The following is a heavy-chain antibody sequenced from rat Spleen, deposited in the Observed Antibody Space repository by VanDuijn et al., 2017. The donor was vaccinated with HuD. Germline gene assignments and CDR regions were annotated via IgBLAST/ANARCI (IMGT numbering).Heavy chain of an antibody. CDR2: ITHDGSST. Sequence: EVQLVESGGGLVQPGRSLKLSCVASGITFSDYNMAWVRQAPKKGLEWVAIITHDGSSTYYRDSVKGRFTISRDNAKSTLYLQMDSLRSEDTATYDCARPDYGYPFAYWGQGTLVTVSS. CDR1: GITFSDYN. J-gene: IGHJ3*01. D-gene: IGHD1-7*01. V-gene: IGHV5-7*01. CDR3: ARPDYGYPFAY.